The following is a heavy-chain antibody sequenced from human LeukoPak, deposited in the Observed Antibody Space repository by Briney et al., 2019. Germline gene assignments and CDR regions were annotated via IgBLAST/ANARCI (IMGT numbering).Heavy chain of an antibody. J-gene: IGHJ4*02. D-gene: IGHD3-16*01. CDR3: APTAEAYTSWWKV. V-gene: IGHV1-2*02. CDR2: INPDSGFT. CDR1: GYKFTDDY. Sequence: ASVKVSCKASGYKFTDDYIHWVRQAPGQGLEFMGWINPDSGFTNYAQKFKGRVTMTRDTSISTAYLEVRSLTSDDTAVYYCAPTAEAYTSWWKVWGQGTLVTVSS.